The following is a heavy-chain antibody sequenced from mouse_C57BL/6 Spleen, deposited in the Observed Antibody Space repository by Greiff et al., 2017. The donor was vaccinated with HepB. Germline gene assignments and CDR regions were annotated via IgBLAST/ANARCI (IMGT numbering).Heavy chain of an antibody. J-gene: IGHJ1*03. V-gene: IGHV1-20*01. CDR3: ARGTTVVANWYFDV. D-gene: IGHD1-1*01. CDR2: INPYNGDT. Sequence: VQLQQSGPELVKPGDSVKISCKASGYSFTGYFMNWVMQSHGKSLEWIGRINPYNGDTFYNQKFKGKVTLTVDKSSSTAHMELRSLTSEDSAVYYCARGTTVVANWYFDVWGTGTTVTVSS. CDR1: GYSFTGYF.